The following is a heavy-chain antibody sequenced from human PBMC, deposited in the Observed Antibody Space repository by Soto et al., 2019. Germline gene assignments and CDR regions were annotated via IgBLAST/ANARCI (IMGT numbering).Heavy chain of an antibody. J-gene: IGHJ4*02. Sequence: QVQLQQWGAGLLKPSETLSLTCAVYGGSFSGYYWSWIRQPPGKGLEWIGEINHSGSTNYNPSLNSRVTISVDTSKNQFSLKLSSVTAADTAVYYCARGRRGGFDYWGQGTLVTVSS. CDR1: GGSFSGYY. CDR2: INHSGST. V-gene: IGHV4-34*01. CDR3: ARGRRGGFDY. D-gene: IGHD3-16*01.